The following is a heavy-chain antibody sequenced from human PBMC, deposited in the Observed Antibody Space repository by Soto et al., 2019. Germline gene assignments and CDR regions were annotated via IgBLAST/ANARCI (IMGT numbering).Heavy chain of an antibody. CDR3: ARFGQLRYFDWDYFDY. CDR2: IKQDGSEK. CDR1: GFTFSSYW. V-gene: IGHV3-7*01. D-gene: IGHD3-9*01. Sequence: GGSLRLSCAASGFTFSSYWMSWVRQAPGKGLEWVANIKQDGSEKYYVDSVKGRFTISRDNAKNSLYLQMNSLRAEDTAVYYCARFGQLRYFDWDYFDYWGQGTLVTVSS. J-gene: IGHJ4*02.